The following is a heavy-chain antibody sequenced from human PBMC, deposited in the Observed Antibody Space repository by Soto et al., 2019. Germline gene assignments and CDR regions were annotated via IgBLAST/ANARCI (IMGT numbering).Heavy chain of an antibody. CDR1: GGSVNGYY. Sequence: SETLSLTCAVYGGSVNGYYWNWISQPPGKGLEWIGEINHTGGTHYNPSLKSRVTMSVDTSKNQFSLRLSSVTAADTAIYYCATRITVFGLLIPPFDPWGQGTQVTVSS. CDR3: ATRITVFGLLIPPFDP. V-gene: IGHV4-34*01. CDR2: INHTGGT. J-gene: IGHJ5*02. D-gene: IGHD3-3*01.